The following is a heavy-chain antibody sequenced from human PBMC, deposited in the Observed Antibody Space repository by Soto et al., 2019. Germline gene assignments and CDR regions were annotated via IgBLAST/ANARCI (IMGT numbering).Heavy chain of an antibody. CDR1: GFTFNDCW. D-gene: IGHD1-20*01. V-gene: IGHV3-74*01. CDR2: LNSDGSSG. CDR3: ARGLKYKYGMDV. J-gene: IGHJ6*02. Sequence: EVQLVESGGGLVQPGGSLRLSCVASGFTFNDCWMHWVRQAPGKGLVWVSRLNSDGSSGYYGDSMKGRFTISRDNAKNTLYLQINSLRDEDTAVYYCARGLKYKYGMDVWGQGTTVTVSS.